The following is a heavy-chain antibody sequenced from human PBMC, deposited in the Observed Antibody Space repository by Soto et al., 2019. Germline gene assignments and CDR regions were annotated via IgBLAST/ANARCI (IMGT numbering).Heavy chain of an antibody. D-gene: IGHD3-16*02. CDR2: ISTYNGNT. J-gene: IGHJ4*02. V-gene: IGHV1-18*01. CDR1: GYTFTSYD. Sequence: QVQLVQSGAEVKKPGASVKVSCKASGYTFTSYDISWVRQAPGQGLEWMGWISTYNGNTNYAQKLQGRVTMTTDTSTSQAYMEMRSLRSDDTVVYYCARGGLRLGELSLPLIDYWGQVTLVTVSS. CDR3: ARGGLRLGELSLPLIDY.